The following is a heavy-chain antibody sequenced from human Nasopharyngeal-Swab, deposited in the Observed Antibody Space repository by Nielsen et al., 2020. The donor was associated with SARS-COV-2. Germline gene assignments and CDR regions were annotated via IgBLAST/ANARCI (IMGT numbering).Heavy chain of an antibody. J-gene: IGHJ4*02. CDR1: GGSISSGGYY. CDR2: IYYSGST. V-gene: IGHV4-31*03. CDR3: ARSHSGYDHSFDY. D-gene: IGHD5-12*01. Sequence: SETLSLTCTVSGGSISSGGYYWSWIRQHSGKGLEWIGYIYYSGSTYYNPSLKSRVTISVDTSKNQFSLKLSSVTAADTAVYYCARSHSGYDHSFDYWGQGTLVTVSS.